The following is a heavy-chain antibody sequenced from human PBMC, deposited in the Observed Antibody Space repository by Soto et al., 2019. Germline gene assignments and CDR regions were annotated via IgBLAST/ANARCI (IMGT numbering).Heavy chain of an antibody. CDR2: ISGYNGHT. V-gene: IGHV1-18*01. J-gene: IGHJ6*02. D-gene: IGHD2-2*01. Sequence: QVQLVQSGAEVRKPGASVKVSCKASGYTFTTYGISWVRQAPGQGLEWMGWISGYNGHTKYAQKFQGRVTMTTDTSTSTVYMELRSLGSDVTAVYYCAREGAMPYYYDGLDVGGQGTTVTVSS. CDR3: AREGAMPYYYDGLDV. CDR1: GYTFTTYG.